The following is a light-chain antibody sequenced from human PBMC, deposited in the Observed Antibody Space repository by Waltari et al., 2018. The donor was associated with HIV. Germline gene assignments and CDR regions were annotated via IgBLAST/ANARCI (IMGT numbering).Light chain of an antibody. V-gene: IGLV2-23*02. CDR1: SSAVGSYKL. CDR2: EVN. Sequence: QSALTPPASVSGSPGQSITISWAGTSSAVGSYKLVSWYQQHPVKTPKLMIYEVNARPSGVSIRFSGSKVSNTAALTNSGLQAGDEAHYYCCSYAGRGALFGGWTKVTVL. J-gene: IGLJ3*02. CDR3: CSYAGRGAL.